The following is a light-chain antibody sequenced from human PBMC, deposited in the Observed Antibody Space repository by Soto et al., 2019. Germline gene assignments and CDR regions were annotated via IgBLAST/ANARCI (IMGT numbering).Light chain of an antibody. CDR2: GAS. J-gene: IGKJ1*01. V-gene: IGKV3-20*01. Sequence: EMVLTQSPGTLSWSPGERATLSCRASQSVSSSYLAWYQQKPGQAPRLLIYGASSRATGIPDRFSGSGSGTDFTLTISRLEPEDFAVYYCQQDGSSQWTFGQGTKVEIK. CDR3: QQDGSSQWT. CDR1: QSVSSSY.